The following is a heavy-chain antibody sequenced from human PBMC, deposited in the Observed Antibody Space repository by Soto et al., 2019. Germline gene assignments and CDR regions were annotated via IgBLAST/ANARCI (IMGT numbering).Heavy chain of an antibody. V-gene: IGHV3-30*18. Sequence: QVQLVESGGGVVQPGRSLRLSCAASGFTFSSYGMHWVRQAPGKGLEWVAVISYDGSNKYYADYVKGRFTISRDNSKNTLYLQMNSLRAEDTAVYYCAKGRGWLRLWGSFDYWGQGTLVTVSS. J-gene: IGHJ4*02. CDR2: ISYDGSNK. CDR1: GFTFSSYG. CDR3: AKGRGWLRLWGSFDY. D-gene: IGHD5-12*01.